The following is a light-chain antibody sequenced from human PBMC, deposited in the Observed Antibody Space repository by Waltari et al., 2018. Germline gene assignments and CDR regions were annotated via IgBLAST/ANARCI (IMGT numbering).Light chain of an antibody. CDR3: SSFAGSNPYV. J-gene: IGLJ1*01. CDR2: EVS. CDR1: STDVGGFNY. Sequence: QSALTQPPSASGSPGQSVTISSPGTSTDVGGFNYVSWYQQHPGKAPKLMIYEVSKRPSGVPDRFSGSKSGNTASLTVSGLQAEDEADYYCSSFAGSNPYVFGTGTKVTVL. V-gene: IGLV2-8*01.